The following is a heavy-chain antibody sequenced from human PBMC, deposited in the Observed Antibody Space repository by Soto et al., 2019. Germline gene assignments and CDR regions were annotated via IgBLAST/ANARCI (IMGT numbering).Heavy chain of an antibody. D-gene: IGHD1-26*01. CDR1: GFNFSSDV. CDR3: AKSQSGSFFAAFDL. J-gene: IGHJ3*01. V-gene: IGHV3-23*01. Sequence: GGSLKLSCAASGFNFSSDVMNWVRQTPGKGLEWVAFIFGSGITTYYADSVKGRFTISRDNSKNTLHLQLNSLRAEDTALYYCAKSQSGSFFAAFDLWGQGSLVTVSS. CDR2: IFGSGITT.